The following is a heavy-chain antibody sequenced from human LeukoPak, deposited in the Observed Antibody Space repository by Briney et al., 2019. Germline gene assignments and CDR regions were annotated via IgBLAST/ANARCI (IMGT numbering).Heavy chain of an antibody. CDR3: ASPYGSGRRFDY. CDR2: ISYDGSNK. D-gene: IGHD3-10*01. Sequence: GRSLRLSCAASGFTFSSYAMHWVRQAPGKGLEWVAVISYDGSNKYYADSVKGRFTISRDNSKNTLYLQMNSLRAEDTAVYYCASPYGSGRRFDYWGQGTLVTVSS. V-gene: IGHV3-30*04. CDR1: GFTFSSYA. J-gene: IGHJ4*02.